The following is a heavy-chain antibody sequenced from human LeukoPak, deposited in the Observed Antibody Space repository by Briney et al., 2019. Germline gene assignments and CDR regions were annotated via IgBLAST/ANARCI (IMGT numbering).Heavy chain of an antibody. J-gene: IGHJ4*02. D-gene: IGHD2-8*01. Sequence: SETLSLTCTVSGGSISSSSYYWGWIRQPPGKGLEWMGSIYYSGSTYYNPSLKSRVTISVDTSKNQFSLKLSSVTAADTAVYYCARKHYFTNGVCYGYYFDYWGQGTLVTVSS. V-gene: IGHV4-39*01. CDR1: GGSISSSSYY. CDR3: ARKHYFTNGVCYGYYFDY. CDR2: IYYSGST.